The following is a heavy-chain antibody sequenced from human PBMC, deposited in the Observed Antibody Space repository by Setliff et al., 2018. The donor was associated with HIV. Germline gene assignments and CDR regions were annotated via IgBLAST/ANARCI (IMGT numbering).Heavy chain of an antibody. CDR2: IYYSGST. CDR1: GGSISSSSYY. CDR3: ARTQTQDAFDI. Sequence: SLTCTVSGGSISSSSYYWGWIRQPPGMGLEWIGSIYYSGSTYYNPSLKSRVTISVDTSKNQFSLKLSSVTAADTAVYYCARTQTQDAFDIWGQGTMVTVSS. V-gene: IGHV4-39*07. J-gene: IGHJ3*02.